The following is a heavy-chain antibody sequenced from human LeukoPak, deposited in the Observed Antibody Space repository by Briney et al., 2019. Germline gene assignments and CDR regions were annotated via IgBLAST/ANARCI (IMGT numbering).Heavy chain of an antibody. D-gene: IGHD3-22*01. CDR3: VRSVDYFDNTGPHMMFDY. CDR1: GGSISSHY. CDR2: IYYSGRT. Sequence: PSETLSLTCTVSGGSISSHYWSWIRQPPGKGLEWIGYIYYSGRTNYNPSLKSRVTISLDTSKNQFFLKVNSVTAADTAVYHCVRSVDYFDNTGPHMMFDYWGQGSLVTVSS. V-gene: IGHV4-59*11. J-gene: IGHJ4*02.